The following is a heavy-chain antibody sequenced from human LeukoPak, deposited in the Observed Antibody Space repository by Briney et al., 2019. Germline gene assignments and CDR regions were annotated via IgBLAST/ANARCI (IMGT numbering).Heavy chain of an antibody. CDR3: AKQGQDIVLIGASVRAGYFQH. D-gene: IGHD2-8*01. J-gene: IGHJ1*01. CDR2: TSGSGGST. Sequence: GGSLRLSCAASGFTFSSYAMSWVRQAPGKGLEWVSATSGSGGSTYYADSVKGRFTISRDNSKNTLYLQMNSLRAEDTAVYYCAKQGQDIVLIGASVRAGYFQHWGQGTLVTVSS. CDR1: GFTFSSYA. V-gene: IGHV3-23*01.